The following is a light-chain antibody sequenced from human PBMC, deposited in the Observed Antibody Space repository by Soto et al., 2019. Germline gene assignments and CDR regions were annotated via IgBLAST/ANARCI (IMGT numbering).Light chain of an antibody. V-gene: IGKV1-27*01. Sequence: DIQMTQSPSSLSASLGDTVTITCRASQGISNYLAWYQLKPGKVPRLLIYAASTLQSGVPSRFSGSGSGTDFTLTISSLQPEDVASYYCQKYNNALQTFGQGTKVEIK. CDR1: QGISNY. CDR2: AAS. CDR3: QKYNNALQT. J-gene: IGKJ1*01.